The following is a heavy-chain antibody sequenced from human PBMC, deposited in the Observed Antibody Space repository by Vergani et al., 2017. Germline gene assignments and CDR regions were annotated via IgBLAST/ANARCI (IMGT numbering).Heavy chain of an antibody. V-gene: IGHV3-30*02. CDR3: VKDHPVFDE. CDR2: IQKDGIDK. J-gene: IGHJ4*02. CDR1: GFTFSSYG. Sequence: VQLVESGGGLVKPGGSLRLSCAASGFTFSSYGMHWVRQAPGKGLEWVAFIQKDGIDKFYADSVRGRFTISRDISKNTLYLEMNSLSAEDTALYHCVKDHPVFDEWGRGTLVSVS.